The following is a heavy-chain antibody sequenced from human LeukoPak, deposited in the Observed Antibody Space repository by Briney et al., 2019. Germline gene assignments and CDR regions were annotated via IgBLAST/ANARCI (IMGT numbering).Heavy chain of an antibody. D-gene: IGHD3-22*01. CDR1: GYTFTSYG. CDR3: ARVPPVGYYYDSSGYYPIYYFGY. CDR2: ISAYNGNT. Sequence: ASVKVSCKASGYTFTSYGISWVRQAPGQGLEWMGWISAYNGNTNYAQKLQGRVTMTTDTSTSTAYMELRSLRSDDTAVYYCARVPPVGYYYDSSGYYPIYYFGYWGQGTLVTVSS. J-gene: IGHJ4*02. V-gene: IGHV1-18*01.